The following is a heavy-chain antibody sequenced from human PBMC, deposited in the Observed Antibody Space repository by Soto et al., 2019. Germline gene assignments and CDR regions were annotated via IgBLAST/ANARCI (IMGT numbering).Heavy chain of an antibody. CDR2: ITGSGSNI. J-gene: IGHJ4*02. CDR1: GFPFSYYS. Sequence: GGSLILSGSASGFPFSYYSMNLVRQAPGKGLEWVSSITGSGSNIYYIDSVKGRFTISRDNAKNSLFLQMNSLRAEDTAVYYCARDPTEDDSWGQGALVTVSS. V-gene: IGHV3-21*01. CDR3: ARDPTEDDS.